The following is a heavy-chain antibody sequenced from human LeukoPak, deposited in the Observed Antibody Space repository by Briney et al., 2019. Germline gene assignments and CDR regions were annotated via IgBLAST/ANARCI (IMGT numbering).Heavy chain of an antibody. J-gene: IGHJ3*02. CDR3: ARTNQISETAFDI. CDR1: GGSISSGAYP. D-gene: IGHD1-14*01. CDR2: IYYSGST. Sequence: PSETLSLTCTVSGGSISSGAYPWSGIRQHPGEGLEWIGYIYYSGSTYYNPSLKSRVSISVDTSKNQFSLRLSSVTAADTAVYFCARTNQISETAFDIWGQGTMVIVSS. V-gene: IGHV4-31*03.